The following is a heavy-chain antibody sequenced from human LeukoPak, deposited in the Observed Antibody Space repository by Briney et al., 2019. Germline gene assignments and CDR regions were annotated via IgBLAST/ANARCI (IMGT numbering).Heavy chain of an antibody. CDR1: GFTFSSYA. D-gene: IGHD2-15*01. V-gene: IGHV3-30-3*01. J-gene: IGHJ4*02. Sequence: GRSLRLSCAASGFTFSSYAMHWVRQAPGKGLEWVAVISYDGSNKYYADSVKGRFTISRDNSKNTLYLQMNSLRAEDTAVYYCAKDALRVAASLIDYWGQGTLVTVSS. CDR2: ISYDGSNK. CDR3: AKDALRVAASLIDY.